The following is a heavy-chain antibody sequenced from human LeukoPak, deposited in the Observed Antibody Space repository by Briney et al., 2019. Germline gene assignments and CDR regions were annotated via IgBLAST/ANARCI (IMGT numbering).Heavy chain of an antibody. CDR2: IFHSGSV. CDR1: GYSISSDYF. Sequence: PSETLSLTCTVSGYSISSDYFWGWIRQPPGKGPEWIGSIFHSGSVYYNPSPQSRVTISVDTSTNRFSLKLTSVTAADTALYYCARVVASTSIDSWGQGTLVTVSS. CDR3: ARVVASTSIDS. J-gene: IGHJ4*02. D-gene: IGHD2-15*01. V-gene: IGHV4-38-2*02.